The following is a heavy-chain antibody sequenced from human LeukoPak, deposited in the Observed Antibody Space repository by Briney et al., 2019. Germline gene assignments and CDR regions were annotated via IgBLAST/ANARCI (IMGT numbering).Heavy chain of an antibody. Sequence: QTGGSLRLSCAASGFTFSRADMSWVRQAPGKGLEWVSAVIPSGGSTYYADSVEGRFTISRDNSKNTLYLQMNSLRPEDTAVYYCAKVIYCSSTSCYEVDYWGQGTLVTVSS. CDR3: AKVIYCSSTSCYEVDY. D-gene: IGHD2-2*01. V-gene: IGHV3-23*01. CDR2: VIPSGGST. CDR1: GFTFSRAD. J-gene: IGHJ4*02.